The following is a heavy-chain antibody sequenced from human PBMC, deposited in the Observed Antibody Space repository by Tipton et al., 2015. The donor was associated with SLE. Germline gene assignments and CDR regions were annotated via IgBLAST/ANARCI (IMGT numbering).Heavy chain of an antibody. D-gene: IGHD3-10*01. V-gene: IGHV4-61*02. CDR2: IYTSRST. CDR3: ARLGVAEGI. Sequence: TLSLTCTVSGGSISSGSYYWSWIRQPAGKGLEWIGRIYTSRSTNYSPSLKSRVTISVDTSKNQFSLKLSSVTAADTAVYYCARLGVAEGIWGQGTMVTVSS. J-gene: IGHJ3*02. CDR1: GGSISSGSYY.